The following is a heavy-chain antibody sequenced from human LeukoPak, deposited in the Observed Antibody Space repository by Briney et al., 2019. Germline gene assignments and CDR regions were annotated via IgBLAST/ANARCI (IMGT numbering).Heavy chain of an antibody. CDR1: GFTISSYS. D-gene: IGHD4-11*01. Sequence: GRSLRPSCAAAGFTISSYSMNWDSQAPERWLEWVSSITSSSSYIYYADSVKGRFTISRENAKNSLYLQMNSLRAEDAAVYYCARDPHDYSTFDYWGQGTLVTVSS. J-gene: IGHJ4*02. V-gene: IGHV3-21*01. CDR3: ARDPHDYSTFDY. CDR2: ITSSSSYI.